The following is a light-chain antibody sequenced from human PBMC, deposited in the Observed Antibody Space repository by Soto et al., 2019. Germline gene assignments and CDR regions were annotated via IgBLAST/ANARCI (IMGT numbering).Light chain of an antibody. V-gene: IGKV1-12*01. J-gene: IGKJ4*01. CDR2: GAS. Sequence: DIPMTQSPSSVSASVGDRVTITCRASQGLGVWLGWYQQKPGKAPQLLIFGASGLQTGVPSRFSGSGSGTDFTLTISSLQPGDFETYYCQQAYSFPLTFCGGTKVEIK. CDR3: QQAYSFPLT. CDR1: QGLGVW.